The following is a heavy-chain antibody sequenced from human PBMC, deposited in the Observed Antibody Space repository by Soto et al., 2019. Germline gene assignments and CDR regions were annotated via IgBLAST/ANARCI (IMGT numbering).Heavy chain of an antibody. Sequence: PGGSLRLSCSASGFAFYGFAMHWVRQAPGKGLEYVAAISSNGGSIYYVDSVKGRFTISRDNSKSTLYLQMSSLGPEDTAVYYCVKGYGSGTYYVEYFDYWGQGTLVTVSS. CDR1: GFAFYGFA. J-gene: IGHJ4*02. D-gene: IGHD3-10*01. CDR2: ISSNGGSI. V-gene: IGHV3-64D*06. CDR3: VKGYGSGTYYVEYFDY.